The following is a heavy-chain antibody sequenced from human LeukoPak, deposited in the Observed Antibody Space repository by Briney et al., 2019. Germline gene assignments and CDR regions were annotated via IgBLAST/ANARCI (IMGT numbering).Heavy chain of an antibody. D-gene: IGHD3-22*01. CDR3: ASGTLSSGE. CDR1: GFIFSSYA. CDR2: ISSNGGST. Sequence: GGSLRLSCAASGFIFSSYAMHWVRQAPGKGLEYVSAISSNGGSTYYANSVKGRFTISRDNSKNTLYLQMGSLRAEDMAVYYCASGTLSSGEWGQGTLVTVSS. J-gene: IGHJ4*02. V-gene: IGHV3-64*01.